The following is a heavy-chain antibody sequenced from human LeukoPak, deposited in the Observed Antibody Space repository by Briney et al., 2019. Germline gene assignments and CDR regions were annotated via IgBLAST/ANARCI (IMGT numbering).Heavy chain of an antibody. CDR3: ARSSPHCSSTSCYNDAFDI. J-gene: IGHJ3*02. D-gene: IGHD2-2*02. Sequence: GSLRLSCAASGFTFSSYSMNWVRQAPGKGLEWVSSISSSSSYKYYADSVKGRFTISRDNAKNSLYLQMNSLRTEDTAVYYCARSSPHCSSTSCYNDAFDIWGQGTMVTVSS. CDR2: ISSSSSYK. CDR1: GFTFSSYS. V-gene: IGHV3-21*01.